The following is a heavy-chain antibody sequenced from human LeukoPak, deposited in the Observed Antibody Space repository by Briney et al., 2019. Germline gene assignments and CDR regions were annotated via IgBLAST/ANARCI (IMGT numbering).Heavy chain of an antibody. CDR1: GGSINSSYY. Sequence: PSETLSLTCTVSGGSINSSYYWSWIRQPPGKGLEWIAYIYNRGSTNCNPSLKSRATVSVDTSKNQFSLKLNSVTAADTAVYYCAKGGATFDPWGQGTLVTVSS. CDR3: AKGGATFDP. D-gene: IGHD1-26*01. CDR2: IYNRGST. V-gene: IGHV4-59*01. J-gene: IGHJ5*02.